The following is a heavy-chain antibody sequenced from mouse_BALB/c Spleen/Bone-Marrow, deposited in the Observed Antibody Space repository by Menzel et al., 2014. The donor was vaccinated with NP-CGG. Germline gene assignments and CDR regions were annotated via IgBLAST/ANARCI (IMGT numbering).Heavy chain of an antibody. J-gene: IGHJ4*01. D-gene: IGHD1-2*01. V-gene: IGHV5-9-4*01. Sequence: EVKLMESGGGLVKPGGSLKLSCAASGFTFSSYAMSWVRLSTEKLLAFFAEICSGGSYSYYPDSFTGRFTISRDNAKNTLYLEMSSLRSEDTAMYYCARDHYGYYTMDYWGQGTSVTVSS. CDR1: GFTFSSYA. CDR3: ARDHYGYYTMDY. CDR2: ICSGGSYS.